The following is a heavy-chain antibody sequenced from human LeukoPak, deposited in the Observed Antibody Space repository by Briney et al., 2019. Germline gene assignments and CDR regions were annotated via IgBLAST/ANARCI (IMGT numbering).Heavy chain of an antibody. CDR2: ISYDGRNK. J-gene: IGHJ6*03. CDR3: ARSPRVVVPARYYYYYMDV. Sequence: GGSLRLSCAASGFTFSSYAMHWVRQAPGKGLEWVAVISYDGRNKDYADSVKGRFTISRDNSKNTLYLQMNSLRAEDTAVYYCARSPRVVVPARYYYYYMDVWGKGTTVTVSS. CDR1: GFTFSSYA. D-gene: IGHD2-2*01. V-gene: IGHV3-30*14.